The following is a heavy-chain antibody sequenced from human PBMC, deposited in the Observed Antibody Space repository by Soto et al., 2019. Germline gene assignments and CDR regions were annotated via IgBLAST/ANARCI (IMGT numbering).Heavy chain of an antibody. Sequence: PSETLSLTCTVSGDSISNNNFYWGWIRQPPGKGLEWIGSIYYSGSTYYNPSLKSRVTISVDTSNNQLSLKSGSVTAADTAVYYCARHYGYYSYYMDVWNKGTTVTVSS. D-gene: IGHD3-10*01. CDR2: IYYSGST. CDR3: ARHYGYYSYYMDV. V-gene: IGHV4-39*01. J-gene: IGHJ6*03. CDR1: GDSISNNNFY.